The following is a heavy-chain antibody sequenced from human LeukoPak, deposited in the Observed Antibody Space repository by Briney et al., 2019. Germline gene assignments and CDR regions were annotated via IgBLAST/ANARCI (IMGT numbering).Heavy chain of an antibody. D-gene: IGHD2-21*01. CDR2: FDRIMGGT. J-gene: IGHJ6*03. Sequence: GSVRVSCKVSGFTLADLSMRWVRQAPGKGLEWVGGFDRIMGGTIDAQRFRGRVTLTVYTSTGTAYMDLSSLSADDTAVYYCATGVYCATTTCPGYQHYYYFMDVWGKGTTATVS. CDR1: GFTLADLS. CDR3: ATGVYCATTTCPGYQHYYYFMDV. V-gene: IGHV1-24*01.